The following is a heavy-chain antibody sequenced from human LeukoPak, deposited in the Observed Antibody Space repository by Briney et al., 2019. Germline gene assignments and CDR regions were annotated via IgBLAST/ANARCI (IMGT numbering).Heavy chain of an antibody. J-gene: IGHJ6*02. CDR2: IYSGGST. D-gene: IGHD2-2*02. Sequence: GGSLRLSCAASGFTVSSNYMSWVRQAPRKGLEWVSVIYSGGSTYYADSVKGRFTISRDNSKNTLYLQMNSLRAEDTAVYYCARIPLYYGMDVWGQGTTVTVSS. V-gene: IGHV3-53*01. CDR1: GFTVSSNY. CDR3: ARIPLYYGMDV.